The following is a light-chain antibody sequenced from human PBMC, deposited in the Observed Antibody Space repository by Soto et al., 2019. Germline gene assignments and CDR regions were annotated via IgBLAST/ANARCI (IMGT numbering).Light chain of an antibody. Sequence: DIQMTQSNPSLSASVGDRVTISCRAGQSISSYLNWYQQKPGKAPKLLIYAASSLQSGVPSRFSGSGSGTDFTLTISSLQPEDFATCYCQQSYSTLITFGQGRRLEIK. J-gene: IGKJ5*01. CDR1: QSISSY. V-gene: IGKV1-39*01. CDR3: QQSYSTLIT. CDR2: AAS.